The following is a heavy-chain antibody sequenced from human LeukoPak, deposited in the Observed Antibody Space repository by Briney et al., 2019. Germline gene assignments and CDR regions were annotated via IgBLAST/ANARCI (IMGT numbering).Heavy chain of an antibody. V-gene: IGHV3-33*01. D-gene: IGHD3-22*01. CDR2: TWYDGSNK. J-gene: IGHJ4*02. CDR1: GFTFSSYV. Sequence: PGGSLRLSCAASGFTFSSYVMHWVRQAPGKGLEWVAVTWYDGSNKYYADSVRGPFTISTDNSKNTLFLQMLSLRAEATSVYYCAREAHYDSSGYYFHYWGQGTLVTVSS. CDR3: AREAHYDSSGYYFHY.